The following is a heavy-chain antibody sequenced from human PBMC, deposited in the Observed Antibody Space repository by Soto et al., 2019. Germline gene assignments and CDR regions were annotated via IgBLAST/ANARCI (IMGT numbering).Heavy chain of an antibody. V-gene: IGHV3-66*01. Sequence: EVQLVESGGGLVQPGGSLRLSCAASGFIVSTSYMSWVRQAPGKGLEWVSSIYNDGSTYYADSVKGRCTISRDDSKHTVYLQILSLKVEDTALYYCARDSYTRYWGQGTLVTVSS. CDR1: GFIVSTSY. J-gene: IGHJ4*02. CDR2: IYNDGST. D-gene: IGHD4-4*01. CDR3: ARDSYTRY.